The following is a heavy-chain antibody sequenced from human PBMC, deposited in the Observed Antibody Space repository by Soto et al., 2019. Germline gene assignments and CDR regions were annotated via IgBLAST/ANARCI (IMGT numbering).Heavy chain of an antibody. J-gene: IGHJ6*01. V-gene: IGHV3-30*18. CDR2: ISHDGTKT. Sequence: QVQLVESGGGVVQPGTSLRLACEASGFNFGAYGMHWVRQAPGKGLEWVAVISHDGTKTYYSDSVKGRFTVSRDNSKNMLYVQMVSLRPDDTSVYSCAKDRRDGYTTCSRWYGVDVWRQGTTVTVSS. D-gene: IGHD5-18*01. CDR3: AKDRRDGYTTCSRWYGVDV. CDR1: GFNFGAYG.